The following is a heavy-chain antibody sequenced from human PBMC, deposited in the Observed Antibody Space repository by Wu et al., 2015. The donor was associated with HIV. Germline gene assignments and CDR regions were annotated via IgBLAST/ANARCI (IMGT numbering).Heavy chain of an antibody. CDR3: ARDWQFHVVFGDFYMDV. CDR2: INPDIGDT. CDR1: GYTFTSYG. J-gene: IGHJ6*03. Sequence: QVQLVQSGAEVKKPGASVKVSCKASGYTFTSYGISWVRQAPGQGLEWMGWINPDIGDTNYAETFKGRVTMTRDTSISTVYMVLTSLKFNDTAIYYCARDWQFHVVFGDFYMDVWGNGTTVIVSS. V-gene: IGHV1-18*01. D-gene: IGHD3-16*01.